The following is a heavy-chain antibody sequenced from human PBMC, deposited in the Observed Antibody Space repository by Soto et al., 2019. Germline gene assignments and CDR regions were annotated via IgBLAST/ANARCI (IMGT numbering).Heavy chain of an antibody. CDR1: GFTFSGYY. V-gene: IGHV3-11*05. CDR3: ARENYGSFDY. CDR2: ISSSSTYT. Sequence: QVQLAESGGGLVRPGGSLRLSCAPSGFTFSGYYMTWIRQAPGKGLEWVSSISSSSTYTHYADSVRGRFTISRDNARNSLYLQMNSLRAEDTAGYYCARENYGSFDYWGQGTLVTVSS. J-gene: IGHJ4*02. D-gene: IGHD3-10*01.